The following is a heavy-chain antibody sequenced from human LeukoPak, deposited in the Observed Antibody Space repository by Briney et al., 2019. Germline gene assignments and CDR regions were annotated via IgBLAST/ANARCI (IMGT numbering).Heavy chain of an antibody. CDR1: GFSFSSFG. J-gene: IGHJ4*02. Sequence: GGSLRLSCAASGFSFSSFGMHWVRQAPGKGLEWVAFIRYDGSNKYYADSVKGRFTISRDNAKNSLYLQMNSLRAEDTAVYYCARGLKLLWFGEFYDYWGQGTLVTVSS. D-gene: IGHD3-10*01. CDR3: ARGLKLLWFGEFYDY. CDR2: IRYDGSNK. V-gene: IGHV3-30*02.